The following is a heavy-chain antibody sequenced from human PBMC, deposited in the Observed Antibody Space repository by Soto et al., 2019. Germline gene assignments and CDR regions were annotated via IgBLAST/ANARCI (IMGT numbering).Heavy chain of an antibody. D-gene: IGHD5-12*01. V-gene: IGHV3-30-3*01. CDR1: GFTFSSYA. J-gene: IGHJ4*02. Sequence: QVQLVESGGGVVQPGRSLRLSCAASGFTFSSYAMHWVRQAPGKGLEWVAVISYDGSNKYYADSVKGRFTISRDNSKDTVYLQMNSLRAEDTAVYYCARAEGSGYDWRGYYFDYWGQGTLVTVSS. CDR2: ISYDGSNK. CDR3: ARAEGSGYDWRGYYFDY.